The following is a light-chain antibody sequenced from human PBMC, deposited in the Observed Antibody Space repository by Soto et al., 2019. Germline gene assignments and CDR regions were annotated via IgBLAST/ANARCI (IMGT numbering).Light chain of an antibody. Sequence: QSALTQPRSVSGSPGQSVTISCTGTSSDVGGYNYVSWYQQHPGKAPKLMIYDVSKRPSGVPDRFSGSKSGNTASLTISGRQAEDEADYYCCSYASSSPVFGGGTQLTVL. J-gene: IGLJ2*01. V-gene: IGLV2-11*01. CDR1: SSDVGGYNY. CDR3: CSYASSSPV. CDR2: DVS.